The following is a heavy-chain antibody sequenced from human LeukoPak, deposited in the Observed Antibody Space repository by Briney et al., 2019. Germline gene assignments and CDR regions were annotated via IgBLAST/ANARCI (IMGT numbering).Heavy chain of an antibody. J-gene: IGHJ4*02. CDR1: GYTFTNYA. Sequence: GASVKVSCKASGYTFTNYAMHWVRQAPGQRLEWMGWINAGNGNTKYSQKFQGRVTMTRDTSTSTVYMGLSSLRSEDTAVYYCAREWVEMATIGDYFDYWGQGTLVTVSS. D-gene: IGHD5-24*01. CDR3: AREWVEMATIGDYFDY. V-gene: IGHV1-3*01. CDR2: INAGNGNT.